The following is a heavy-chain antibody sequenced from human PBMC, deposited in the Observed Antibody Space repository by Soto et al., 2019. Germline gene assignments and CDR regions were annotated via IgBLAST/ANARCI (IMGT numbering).Heavy chain of an antibody. CDR1: GFTFSSYG. J-gene: IGHJ4*02. D-gene: IGHD4-17*01. CDR2: ISYDGSNK. Sequence: QVQLVESGGGVVQPGRSLRLSCAASGFTFSSYGMHWVRQAPGKGLEWVAVISYDGSNKYYADSVKGRFTISRDNSKNTLYLQMHSLRAEDTAVYYCAKNGDYFLVVSYFDYWGQGTLVTVSS. V-gene: IGHV3-30*18. CDR3: AKNGDYFLVVSYFDY.